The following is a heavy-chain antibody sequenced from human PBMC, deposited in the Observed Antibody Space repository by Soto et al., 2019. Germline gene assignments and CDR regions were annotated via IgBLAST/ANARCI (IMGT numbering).Heavy chain of an antibody. D-gene: IGHD3-22*01. Sequence: EVPLLESGGDLIQPGGSLGLSCAASGFTFSSYAMSWGRQAPGKGLGWVSAISSSGVSTFYADSVKGRFTISRDNSRNTLYLQMNSLRAEDTAIYYCAKYQPMTQPRPYFDYWGQGTLVTVSS. J-gene: IGHJ4*02. CDR2: ISSSGVST. CDR3: AKYQPMTQPRPYFDY. CDR1: GFTFSSYA. V-gene: IGHV3-23*01.